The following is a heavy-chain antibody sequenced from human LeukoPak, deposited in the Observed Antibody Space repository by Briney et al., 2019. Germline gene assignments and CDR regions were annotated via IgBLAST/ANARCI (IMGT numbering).Heavy chain of an antibody. CDR2: IWYDGSNK. J-gene: IGHJ4*02. CDR1: GFTFSSYG. V-gene: IGHV3-33*01. D-gene: IGHD2/OR15-2a*01. Sequence: GGSLRLSCAASGFTFSSYGMHWVRQAPGRGLEWVALIWYDGSNKYYTDSVKGRLTISRDNSKNTLYLQMNSLRAEDTAIYYCAREGPRGNSQFDYWGQGTLVTVSS. CDR3: AREGPRGNSQFDY.